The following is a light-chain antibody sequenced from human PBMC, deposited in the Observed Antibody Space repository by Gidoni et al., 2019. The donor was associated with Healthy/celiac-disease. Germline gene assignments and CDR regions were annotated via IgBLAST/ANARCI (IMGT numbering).Light chain of an antibody. CDR2: WAS. CDR1: QSVLYSSNNKNY. Sequence: DIVMTQSPDSLSVSLGERATINCKSSQSVLYSSNNKNYLAWYQKKPGQPPKLLIYWASTRESGVPDRFGGSGSGTDFTLTISSLQAEDVAVYYCQQYYSTPSFGQGTKLEIK. V-gene: IGKV4-1*01. CDR3: QQYYSTPS. J-gene: IGKJ2*03.